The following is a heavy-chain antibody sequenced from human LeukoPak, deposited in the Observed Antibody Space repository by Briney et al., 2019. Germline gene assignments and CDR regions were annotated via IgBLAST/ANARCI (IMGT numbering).Heavy chain of an antibody. Sequence: SETLSLTCAVYGGSFSGYYRSWIRQPPGKGLEWIGVINHSGRTNYNPSLKSRVTISVDTSKNQFSLKLSSVTAADTAVYYCARGSYSGYDSNWFDPWGQGTLVTVSS. V-gene: IGHV4-34*01. CDR1: GGSFSGYY. CDR3: ARGSYSGYDSNWFDP. D-gene: IGHD5-12*01. CDR2: INHSGRT. J-gene: IGHJ5*02.